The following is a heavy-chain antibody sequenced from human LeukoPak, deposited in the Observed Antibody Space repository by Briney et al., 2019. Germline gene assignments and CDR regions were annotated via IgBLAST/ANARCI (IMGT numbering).Heavy chain of an antibody. Sequence: ASVKVSCKASGYTFTSYGISWVLQAPGQGLEWMGGISAYNGNTNYAQKLQGRVTMTTDTSTSTAYMELRSLRSDDTAVYYCARPLGVELPPYYFDYWGQGTLVTASS. CDR2: ISAYNGNT. J-gene: IGHJ4*02. CDR3: ARPLGVELPPYYFDY. V-gene: IGHV1-18*01. CDR1: GYTFTSYG. D-gene: IGHD3-16*01.